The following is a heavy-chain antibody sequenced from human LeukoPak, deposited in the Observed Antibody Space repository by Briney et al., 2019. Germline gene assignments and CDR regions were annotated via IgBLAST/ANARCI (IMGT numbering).Heavy chain of an antibody. V-gene: IGHV1-46*01. D-gene: IGHD2-15*01. CDR1: GYTFTSYY. CDR2: INPSGGST. Sequence: ASVKVSCKASGYTFTSYYMHWVRQPPGQGLEWMGIINPSGGSTSYAQKFQGRVTMTRDTSTSTVYMELSSLRSEDTAVYYCARDLAPAHCSGGSCYELDYWGQGTLVTVSS. CDR3: ARDLAPAHCSGGSCYELDY. J-gene: IGHJ4*02.